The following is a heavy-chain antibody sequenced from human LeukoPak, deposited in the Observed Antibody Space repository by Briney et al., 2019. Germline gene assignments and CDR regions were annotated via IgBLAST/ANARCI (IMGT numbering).Heavy chain of an antibody. Sequence: PGGTLRLSCAASGFTFSSYSMNWVRQAPGKGLEWVSVISGSGDVTHYADSVKGRFTISRDNSKNTMYLQMNSLRVEDTAVYFCAKDLPLGDDWGKGTTVTIYS. J-gene: IGHJ6*04. V-gene: IGHV3-23*01. CDR2: ISGSGDVT. CDR3: AKDLPLGDD. CDR1: GFTFSSYS. D-gene: IGHD3-3*01.